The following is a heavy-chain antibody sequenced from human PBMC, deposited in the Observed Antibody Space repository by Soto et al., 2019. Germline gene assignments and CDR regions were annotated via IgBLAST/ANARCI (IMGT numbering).Heavy chain of an antibody. Sequence: QVQLQESGPGLVKPSQTLSLTCTVSGAYVNTGGYYWSWVRQYPGKGLEWIGYIYHSGDTYYNPSLKRRLTISVAPSKTPFSLSLSSVTFADTAVYYCARPPGNARLAYWGQGTLVIVSS. J-gene: IGHJ4*02. CDR3: ARPPGNARLAY. V-gene: IGHV4-31*03. CDR2: IYHSGDT. CDR1: GAYVNTGGYY.